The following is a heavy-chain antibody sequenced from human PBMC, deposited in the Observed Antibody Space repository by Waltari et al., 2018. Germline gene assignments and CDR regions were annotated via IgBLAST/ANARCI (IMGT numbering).Heavy chain of an antibody. V-gene: IGHV4-31*03. Sequence: QVHLQESGPRLVKPSQTLSPTCSVPGDSVATVGSYWTWLRQYPGKGLEWIGYIFYTGSTYYNPPLRSRVSISLDRSENQVSLKLTSVTAADTAVYYCARGDYSGKPHPLDYWGQGTLVSVSS. CDR2: IFYTGST. CDR1: GDSVATVGSY. D-gene: IGHD3-16*01. J-gene: IGHJ4*02. CDR3: ARGDYSGKPHPLDY.